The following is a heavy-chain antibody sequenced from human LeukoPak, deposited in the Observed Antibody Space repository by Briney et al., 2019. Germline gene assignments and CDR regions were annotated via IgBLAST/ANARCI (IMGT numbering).Heavy chain of an antibody. D-gene: IGHD5-12*01. J-gene: IGHJ6*04. CDR3: ARDLATLGMDV. CDR1: GFIFSGYW. Sequence: GGSLRLSCAASGFIFSGYWMSWVCQAPGKGLEWVANIDQDGSEKYYVDSVKGRFTISRDNSKNTVYLQMNSLRPEDTAVYYCARDLATLGMDVWGKGTTVTVSS. V-gene: IGHV3-7*01. CDR2: IDQDGSEK.